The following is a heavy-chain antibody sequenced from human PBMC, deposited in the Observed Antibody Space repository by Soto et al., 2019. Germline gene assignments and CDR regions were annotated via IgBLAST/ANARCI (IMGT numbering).Heavy chain of an antibody. Sequence: QVQLQESGPGLVKPSQTLSLTCTLSGGSISSGDYYWSWIRHPPGKRLEWIGNIYDSGRTNYNPSFKSRPIISLDTPNHHFLLKLASVTAAATAVYCRARMRLLSGESSPNWFDPWGQGTLVTVSS. J-gene: IGHJ5*02. D-gene: IGHD3-16*02. CDR2: IYDSGRT. CDR1: GGSISSGDYY. V-gene: IGHV4-30-4*08. CDR3: ARMRLLSGESSPNWFDP.